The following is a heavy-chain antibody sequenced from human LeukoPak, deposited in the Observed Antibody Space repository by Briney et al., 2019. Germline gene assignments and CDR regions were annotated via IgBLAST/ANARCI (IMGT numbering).Heavy chain of an antibody. D-gene: IGHD3-22*01. Sequence: SETLSLTCTVSGGSISSNSYYWGWIRQPPGKGLEWIASIYHSGSTYYNPSLKSRVTISVDTSKNQFSLKLSSVTAADTAVYYCARGLGNRITMIVVVKSGAFDIWGQGTMVTVSS. V-gene: IGHV4-39*07. CDR3: ARGLGNRITMIVVVKSGAFDI. CDR2: IYHSGST. CDR1: GGSISSNSYY. J-gene: IGHJ3*02.